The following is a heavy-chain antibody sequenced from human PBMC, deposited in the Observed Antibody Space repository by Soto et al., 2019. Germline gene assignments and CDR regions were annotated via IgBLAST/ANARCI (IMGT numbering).Heavy chain of an antibody. CDR2: ISSSSSTI. D-gene: IGHD2-15*01. V-gene: IGHV3-48*01. Sequence: GGSLRLSCAASGFTFSSYSMNWVRQAPGKGLEWVSYISSSSSTIYYADSVKGRFTISRDNAKNSLYLQMNSLTAADTAVYYCAREGYCSGGSCYSRWFDPWGQGTLVTVSS. CDR1: GFTFSSYS. CDR3: AREGYCSGGSCYSRWFDP. J-gene: IGHJ5*02.